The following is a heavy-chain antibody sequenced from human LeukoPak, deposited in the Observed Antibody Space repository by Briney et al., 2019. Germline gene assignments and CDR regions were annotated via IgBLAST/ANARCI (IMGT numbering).Heavy chain of an antibody. CDR2: INPSGGST. V-gene: IGHV1-46*01. CDR3: AREYSSSFEGHGHMKYYYYYYYMDV. D-gene: IGHD6-6*01. Sequence: ASVKVSCKASGYTFTSYYKHWVRQAPGQGLEWMGIINPSGGSTSYAQKFQGRVTMTRDMSTSTVYMELSSLRSEDTAVYYCAREYSSSFEGHGHMKYYYYYYYMDVWGKGTTVTVSS. CDR1: GYTFTSYY. J-gene: IGHJ6*03.